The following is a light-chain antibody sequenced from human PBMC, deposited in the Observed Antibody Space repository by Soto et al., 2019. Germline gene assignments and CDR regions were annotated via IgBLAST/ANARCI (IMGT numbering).Light chain of an antibody. CDR2: GAS. Sequence: EIVLTQSPGTLSLSPGERATLSCRASQSINSRYLAWYQQQPGQAPRLLIYGASSRATGIPDRFSGSGSGTDFPLTISRLEPEDFAVYYCQQFGSSPGFTFGPGTKVDIK. CDR1: QSINSRY. J-gene: IGKJ3*01. CDR3: QQFGSSPGFT. V-gene: IGKV3-20*01.